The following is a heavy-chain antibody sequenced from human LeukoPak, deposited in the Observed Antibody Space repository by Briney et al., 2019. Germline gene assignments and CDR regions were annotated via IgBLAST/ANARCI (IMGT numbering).Heavy chain of an antibody. V-gene: IGHV1-18*01. CDR1: GYTFTSYG. D-gene: IGHD2-21*02. J-gene: IGHJ4*02. CDR2: ISAYNGNT. Sequence: ASVKVSCKPSGYTFTSYGISWVRQAPGQGLEWMGWISAYNGNTNYAQKLQGRVTMTTDTSTSTAYMELRSLRSDDTAVYYCARDAPYCGGDCYESIGDYWGQGTLVTVSS. CDR3: ARDAPYCGGDCYESIGDY.